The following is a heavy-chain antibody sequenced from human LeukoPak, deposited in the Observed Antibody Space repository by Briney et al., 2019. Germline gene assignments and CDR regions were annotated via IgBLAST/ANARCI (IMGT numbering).Heavy chain of an antibody. V-gene: IGHV4-34*01. CDR2: IYYSGST. CDR3: AIRLWFGELLYDY. J-gene: IGHJ4*02. CDR1: GGSFSGYY. D-gene: IGHD3-10*01. Sequence: SETLSLTCAVYGGSFSGYYWSWIRQPPGKGLEWIGSIYYSGSTYYNPSLKSRVTISVDTSKNQFSLKLSSVTAADTAVYYCAIRLWFGELLYDYWGQGTLVTVSS.